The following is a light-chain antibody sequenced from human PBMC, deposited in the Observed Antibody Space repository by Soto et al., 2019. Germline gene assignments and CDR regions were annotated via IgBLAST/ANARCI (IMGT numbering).Light chain of an antibody. CDR3: QLWDGGSGHRV. J-gene: IGLJ2*01. CDR1: NIGSKS. V-gene: IGLV3-21*04. Sequence: SYVLTQPPSVSVAPGKAARITCGGNNIGSKSVHWYQQKPGQAPLLVIYYDRDRPSGIPERFSGSNSGNTATLTISRVEAGDEADYYGQLWDGGSGHRVFGGGTKVTVL. CDR2: YDR.